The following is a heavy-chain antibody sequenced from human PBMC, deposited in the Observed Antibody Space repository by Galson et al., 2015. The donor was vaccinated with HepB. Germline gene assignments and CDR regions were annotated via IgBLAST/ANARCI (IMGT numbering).Heavy chain of an antibody. CDR1: GFTFTNYN. CDR2: ISSGGIYI. J-gene: IGHJ4*02. V-gene: IGHV3-21*01. CDR3: ARGSSSSSF. D-gene: IGHD6-6*01. Sequence: SLRLSCAASGFTFTNYNMNWVRQAPGKGLEWVSSISSGGIYIYYADSVKGRFTISKDNAKNSLYLQMNSLRAEDTAVYYCARGSSSSSFWGQGTLVTVSS.